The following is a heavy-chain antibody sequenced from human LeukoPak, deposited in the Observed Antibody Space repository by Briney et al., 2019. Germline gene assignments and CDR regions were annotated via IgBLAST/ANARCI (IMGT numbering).Heavy chain of an antibody. D-gene: IGHD2-8*01. CDR1: GYTFTSYG. CDR2: ISAYNGNT. V-gene: IGHV1-18*01. J-gene: IGHJ4*02. Sequence: ASVKVSCTASGYTFTSYGISWVRQAPGQGLEWMGWISAYNGNTNYAQKLQGRVTMTTDTSTSTAYMELRSLRSDDTAVYYCARASNTMVYAIYWGQGTLVTVSS. CDR3: ARASNTMVYAIY.